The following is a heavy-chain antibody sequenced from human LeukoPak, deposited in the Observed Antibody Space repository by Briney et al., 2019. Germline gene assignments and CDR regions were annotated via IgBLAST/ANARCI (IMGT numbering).Heavy chain of an antibody. CDR2: IKKDGSEK. V-gene: IGHV3-7*02. CDR1: GFTFSTYW. Sequence: QPGGSLRLSCTASGFTFSTYWMSWVRQAPGKGLEWVANIKKDGSEKYYVDSVKGRFTISRDNAKNSLYLQMNSLRAEDTAVYYCARVPRWYVIDYWGQGTLVTVSS. CDR3: ARVPRWYVIDY. D-gene: IGHD4-23*01. J-gene: IGHJ4*02.